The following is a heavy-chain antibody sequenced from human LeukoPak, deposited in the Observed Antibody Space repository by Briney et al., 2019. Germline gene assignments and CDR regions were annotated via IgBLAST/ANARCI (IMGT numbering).Heavy chain of an antibody. CDR1: GGSFSGYY. CDR3: ARSEYYDFWSGYYHFDY. Sequence: SETLSLTCAVYGGSFSGYYWSWIRQPPGKGLEWIGEINHSGSTNYNPSLKSRVTISVDTSKNQFSLKLSSVTAADTAVYYCARSEYYDFWSGYYHFDYWGQGTLVTVSS. J-gene: IGHJ4*02. V-gene: IGHV4-34*01. CDR2: INHSGST. D-gene: IGHD3-3*01.